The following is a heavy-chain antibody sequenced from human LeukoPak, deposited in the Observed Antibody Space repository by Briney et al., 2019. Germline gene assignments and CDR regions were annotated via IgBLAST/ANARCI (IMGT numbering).Heavy chain of an antibody. V-gene: IGHV4-39*01. CDR2: IYYSGST. CDR1: GGSISSSSYY. CDR3: ARHPKSYWYQLLPNWFYP. D-gene: IGHD2-2*01. J-gene: IGHJ5*02. Sequence: SETLSLTCTVSGGSISSSSYYWGWIRQPPGKGLEWIGSIYYSGSTYYNPSLKSRVTISVYTSKNHFSLKLSSVTAADTAVYYCARHPKSYWYQLLPNWFYPWGQGTLVTVSS.